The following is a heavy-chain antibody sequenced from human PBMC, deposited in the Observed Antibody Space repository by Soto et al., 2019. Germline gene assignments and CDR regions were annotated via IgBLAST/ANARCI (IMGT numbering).Heavy chain of an antibody. D-gene: IGHD3-16*01. Sequence: PGGSLRLSCAASGFTFSTYSMNWVRQAPGKGPEWVSYINSRSSTISYADSVKGRFTISRDNAKNSLYLQVNSLRDEDTAVYYCARDHNWAFDYWGQGTLVTVSS. J-gene: IGHJ4*02. CDR3: ARDHNWAFDY. CDR1: GFTFSTYS. V-gene: IGHV3-48*02. CDR2: INSRSSTI.